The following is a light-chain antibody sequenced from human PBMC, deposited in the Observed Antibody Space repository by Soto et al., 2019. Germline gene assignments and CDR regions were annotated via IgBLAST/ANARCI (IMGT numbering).Light chain of an antibody. CDR3: QSADSSNTYKV. CDR2: KDR. V-gene: IGLV3-25*03. J-gene: IGLJ2*01. Sequence: SYELTQPPSVSVSPGQTARITCSGAALPKQYAYWYQQKPGQAPVLVIYKDRERPSGLPERFSGSSSGTTVTLTISGVQAEDEADYYCQSADSSNTYKVFGGGTKLTVL. CDR1: ALPKQY.